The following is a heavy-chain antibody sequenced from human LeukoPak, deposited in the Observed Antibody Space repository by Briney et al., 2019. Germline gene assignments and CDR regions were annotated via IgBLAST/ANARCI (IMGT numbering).Heavy chain of an antibody. J-gene: IGHJ5*02. CDR2: INHSGST. V-gene: IGHV4-34*01. CDR1: GGSFSGYY. Sequence: PSETLSLTCAVYGGSFSGYYWSWIRQPPGKGLEWIGEINHSGSTNYNPSLKSRVTISVDTSKNQFSLKLSSVTAADTAVNYCARGSVDYYDSSGYYYGWFDPWGQGTLVTVSS. D-gene: IGHD3-22*01. CDR3: ARGSVDYYDSSGYYYGWFDP.